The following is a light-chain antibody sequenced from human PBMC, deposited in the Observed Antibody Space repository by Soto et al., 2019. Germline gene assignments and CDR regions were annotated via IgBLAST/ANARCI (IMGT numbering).Light chain of an antibody. CDR2: GAS. CDR1: QSISSSN. Sequence: EIVLTQSPGTLSLSPGERATLSCRASQSISSSNLAWYQQKPGRAPRHLIYGASSRATGIPDRCSGDVSGTDFALNTSSLAPEDFAVYYCEHYGNSPDWERWSFGQGTKVEV. J-gene: IGKJ1*01. CDR3: EHYGNSPDWERWS. V-gene: IGKV3-20*01.